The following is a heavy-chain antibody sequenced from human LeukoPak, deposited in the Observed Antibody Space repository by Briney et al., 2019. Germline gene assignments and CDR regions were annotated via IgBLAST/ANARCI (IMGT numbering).Heavy chain of an antibody. CDR3: AKYGGSGWVIDN. V-gene: IGHV4-59*08. D-gene: IGHD6-19*01. Sequence: SKTLSLTCTVSGGSISSYYWTWIRQPPGKGLEWIGYIYYTGATSYNPSLKSRVTISVDTSKNQFSLKVTSVTTADTAVYYCAKYGGSGWVIDNWGQGTLVTVSS. J-gene: IGHJ4*02. CDR2: IYYTGAT. CDR1: GGSISSYY.